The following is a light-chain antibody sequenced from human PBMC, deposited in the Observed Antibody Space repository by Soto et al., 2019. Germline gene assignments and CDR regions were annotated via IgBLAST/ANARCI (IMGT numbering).Light chain of an antibody. J-gene: IGKJ4*02. CDR2: EAS. Sequence: DIRMTQSPSSLSASVGDRVTITCRASQSIDPHLNWYQHHPGKAPIALIYEASNLQSGVPSRFSGSGSGTDFTLTISGLQPDASATYYCHQTYSPPDTCGRGTKVDIK. CDR1: QSIDPH. V-gene: IGKV1-39*01. CDR3: HQTYSPPDT.